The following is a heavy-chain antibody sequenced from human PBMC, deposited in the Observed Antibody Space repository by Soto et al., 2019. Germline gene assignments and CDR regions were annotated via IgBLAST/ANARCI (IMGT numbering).Heavy chain of an antibody. CDR1: DFSISNAW. Sequence: EVQLVESGGGLVKPGGSLRLSCAASDFSISNAWMNWVRQAPGKGLEWVGRVKRKIDGETTDYAAPVNGRFTISREDSNNMLYLQMSSLKADDTAVYYCTTGSVEGVWGQGTTVTVSS. D-gene: IGHD2-15*01. V-gene: IGHV3-15*07. J-gene: IGHJ6*02. CDR2: VKRKIDGETT. CDR3: TTGSVEGV.